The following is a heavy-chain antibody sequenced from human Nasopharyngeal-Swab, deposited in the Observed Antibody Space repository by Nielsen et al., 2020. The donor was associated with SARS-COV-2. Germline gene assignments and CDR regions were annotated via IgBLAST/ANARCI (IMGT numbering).Heavy chain of an antibody. V-gene: IGHV3-15*01. J-gene: IGHJ4*02. D-gene: IGHD2-2*01. CDR2: IKVKADGGTT. CDR1: GFTFTNAW. Sequence: GEYLKISCAASGFTFTNAWMSWVRQAPGRGLEWVGRIKVKADGGTTDYAAAVEGRFNVSRDDSKSTLYLQMNRLKTDDTAVYFCTTAPYCSSTSWCFDSWGRGTLVTVSS. CDR3: TTAPYCSSTSWCFDS.